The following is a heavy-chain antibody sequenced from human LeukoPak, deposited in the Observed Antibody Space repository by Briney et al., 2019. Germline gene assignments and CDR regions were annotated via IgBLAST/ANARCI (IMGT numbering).Heavy chain of an antibody. J-gene: IGHJ4*02. V-gene: IGHV1-24*01. CDR2: FDPEDGET. D-gene: IGHD3-16*02. Sequence: ASVKVSCKVSGYTLTELSMHWVRQAPGKGLEWIGGFDPEDGETIYAQKFQGRVTMTEDTSTDTAYMELSSLRSEDTAVYYCATGGRIMITFGGVIALERWGQGTLVTVSS. CDR3: ATGGRIMITFGGVIALER. CDR1: GYTLTELS.